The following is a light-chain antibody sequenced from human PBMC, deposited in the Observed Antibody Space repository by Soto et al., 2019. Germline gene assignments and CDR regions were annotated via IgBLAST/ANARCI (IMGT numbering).Light chain of an antibody. J-gene: IGKJ1*01. CDR2: AVS. CDR3: MQTVQFPWT. CDR1: QSLLFSDGETY. Sequence: EIVMTQTPLSLSVTPGQPASISCKSSQSLLFSDGETYLYWYLQKTGQPPQLLIYAVSSRFSGVPDRFSGSGSGTDFTLVISRVESEDAEVYYCMQTVQFPWTFGQGTKVEI. V-gene: IGKV2D-29*01.